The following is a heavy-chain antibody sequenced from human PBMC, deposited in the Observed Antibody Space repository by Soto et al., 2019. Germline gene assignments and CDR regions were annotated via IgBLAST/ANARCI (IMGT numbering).Heavy chain of an antibody. Sequence: PGGSLRLSCAASGFTFSNAWMSWVRQAPGKGLEWVGRIKSKTDGGTTDYAAPVKGRFTISRDDSKNTLYLQMNSLKTEDTAVYYCTTDRPLYGDYRLGAFDIWGQGTMVTVS. CDR3: TTDRPLYGDYRLGAFDI. D-gene: IGHD4-17*01. V-gene: IGHV3-15*01. J-gene: IGHJ3*02. CDR2: IKSKTDGGTT. CDR1: GFTFSNAW.